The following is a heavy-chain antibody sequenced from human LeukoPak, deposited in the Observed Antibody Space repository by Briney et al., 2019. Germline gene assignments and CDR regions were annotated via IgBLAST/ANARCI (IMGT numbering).Heavy chain of an antibody. CDR2: IYYSGSN. J-gene: IGHJ4*02. Sequence: SETLSLTCTVSGGSISSGGYYWSWMRQPPGKRLECIGHIYYSGSNNYNPSLKSRVTISVDTSKNQFSLKLSSVTAADTAVYYCASRSSIWSGYQDTLYYFDSWGQGTLVTVSS. D-gene: IGHD3-3*01. CDR3: ASRSSIWSGYQDTLYYFDS. V-gene: IGHV4-61*08. CDR1: GGSISSGGYY.